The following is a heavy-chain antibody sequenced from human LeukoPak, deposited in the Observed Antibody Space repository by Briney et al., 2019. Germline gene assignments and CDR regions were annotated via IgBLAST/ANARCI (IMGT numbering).Heavy chain of an antibody. CDR2: INPSGGIT. D-gene: IGHD3-9*01. CDR3: ARGDRLPGYSAPVGDY. CDR1: GYTFTSYY. J-gene: IGHJ4*02. Sequence: ASVKVSCKASGYTFTSYYMHWVRQAPGQGLEWLGIINPSGGITTYAQKFQGRVTVTMDTSTSTVYMELSSLGSEDTAVYYCARGDRLPGYSAPVGDYWGQGTLVTVSS. V-gene: IGHV1-46*01.